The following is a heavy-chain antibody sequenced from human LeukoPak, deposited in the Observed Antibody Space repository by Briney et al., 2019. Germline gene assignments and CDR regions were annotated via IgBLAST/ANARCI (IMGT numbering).Heavy chain of an antibody. D-gene: IGHD6-13*01. J-gene: IGHJ4*02. CDR3: ARDTAAAGTDRENY. CDR2: IYHSGST. CDR1: GRSISSGGYY. V-gene: IGHV4-30-2*01. Sequence: PSQTLSLTCTVSGRSISSGGYYWSWIRQPPGKGLEWIGYIYHSGSTYYNPSLKSRVTISVDRSKNQFSLKLSSVTAADTAVYYCARDTAAAGTDRENYWGQGTLVTVSS.